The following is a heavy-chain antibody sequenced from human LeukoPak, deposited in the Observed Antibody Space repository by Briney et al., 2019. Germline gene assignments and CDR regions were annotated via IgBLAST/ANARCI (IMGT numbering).Heavy chain of an antibody. V-gene: IGHV4-39*01. CDR2: IFYSGTT. Sequence: SETLSLTCNVSGDYITTTNYYWAWIRQPPGKGLEWIASIFYSGTTYYNPSLKSRVVISMDTSRKQISLRLSSVTATDTAIYYCARRSRLYKHETTGYHDSWGQGTLVTVSS. D-gene: IGHD3-9*01. CDR3: ARRSRLYKHETTGYHDS. CDR1: GDYITTTNYY. J-gene: IGHJ4*02.